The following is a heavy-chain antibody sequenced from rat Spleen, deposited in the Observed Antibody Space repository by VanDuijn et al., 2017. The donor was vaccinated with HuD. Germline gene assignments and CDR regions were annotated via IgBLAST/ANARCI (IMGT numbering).Heavy chain of an antibody. D-gene: IGHD1-3*01. J-gene: IGHJ2*01. V-gene: IGHV5-22*01. CDR1: GFTFSDYY. Sequence: EVQLVESDGGLVQPGRPLKLSCAASGFTFSDYYMAWVRQAPTKGLEWVATISYEGSSTYYGDSVKGRFTISRDNAKSTLYLQMNSLRSEDTATYYCASPVNYGSYEDYWGQGVMVTVSS. CDR2: ISYEGSST. CDR3: ASPVNYGSYEDY.